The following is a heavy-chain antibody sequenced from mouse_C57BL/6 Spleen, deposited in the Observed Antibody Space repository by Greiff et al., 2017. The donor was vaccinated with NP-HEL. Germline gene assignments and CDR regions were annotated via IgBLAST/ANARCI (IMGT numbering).Heavy chain of an antibody. CDR1: CYTFTSYG. CDR2: IYPRSGNT. J-gene: IGHJ3*01. D-gene: IGHD2-4*01. CDR3: ARSDYDYDEKKFFAY. V-gene: IGHV1-81*01. Sequence: VQLQQSGAELARPGASVKLSCKASCYTFTSYGISWVKQRTGQGLEWIGEIYPRSGNTYYNEKFKGKATLTADKSSSTAYMELRSLTSEDSAVYFCARSDYDYDEKKFFAYWGQGTLVTVSA.